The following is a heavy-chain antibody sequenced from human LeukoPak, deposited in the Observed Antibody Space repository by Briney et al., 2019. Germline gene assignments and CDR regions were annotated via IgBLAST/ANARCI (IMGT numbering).Heavy chain of an antibody. V-gene: IGHV1-46*01. Sequence: ASVKVSCTASGYTFTSYYMHWVRQAPGQGLEWMGIINPSGGSTSYAQKFQGRVTMTRDTSTSTVYMELSSLRSEDTAVCYCARGGLKGGRLRYWSYWGQGTLVTVSS. J-gene: IGHJ4*02. CDR2: INPSGGST. CDR3: ARGGLKGGRLRYWSY. D-gene: IGHD3-9*01. CDR1: GYTFTSYY.